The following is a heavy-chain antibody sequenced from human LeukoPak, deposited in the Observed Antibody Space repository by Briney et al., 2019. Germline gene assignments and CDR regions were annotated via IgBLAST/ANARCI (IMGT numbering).Heavy chain of an antibody. CDR1: GFIFSDAW. CDR2: IKSKTDGGTT. V-gene: IGHV3-15*01. J-gene: IGHJ4*02. Sequence: GGSLRLSCAASGFIFSDAWMSWVRQAPGKGLEWVGRIKSKTDGGTTDYAAPVKGRFIISRDDSKNTLYLQMNSLKTEDTAVYYCTTARDYDILTGSIGSFDYWGQGTLVTVSS. D-gene: IGHD3-9*01. CDR3: TTARDYDILTGSIGSFDY.